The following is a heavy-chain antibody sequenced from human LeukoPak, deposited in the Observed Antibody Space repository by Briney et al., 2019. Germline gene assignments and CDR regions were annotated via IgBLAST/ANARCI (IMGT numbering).Heavy chain of an antibody. CDR3: ARGQESWNWFDYHYYYYMDV. CDR2: INPNSGGT. Sequence: ASVKVSCKASGYTFTGYYMHWVRQAPGQGLEWMGWINPNSGGTNYAQKFQGRVTMTRDTSISTAYMELSRLRSDDTAVYYCARGQESWNWFDYHYYYYMDVWGKGTTVTVSS. D-gene: IGHD1-7*01. V-gene: IGHV1-2*02. CDR1: GYTFTGYY. J-gene: IGHJ6*03.